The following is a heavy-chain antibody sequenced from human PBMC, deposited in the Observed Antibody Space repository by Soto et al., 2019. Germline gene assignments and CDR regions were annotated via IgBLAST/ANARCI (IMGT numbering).Heavy chain of an antibody. J-gene: IGHJ4*02. CDR2: INQDGSEK. V-gene: IGHV3-7*04. D-gene: IGHD2-21*01. CDR3: ARDLGKCGGECSS. Sequence: EVHLVESGGGLVQPGGSLRLSCAASGFIFSRYWMSWVRQAPGKGLQWVANINQDGSEKYYVDSVKGRFTISRDNAKNLLFLQMNSLGVEDTAVYYCARDLGKCGGECSSWSQGTLVTVSS. CDR1: GFIFSRYW.